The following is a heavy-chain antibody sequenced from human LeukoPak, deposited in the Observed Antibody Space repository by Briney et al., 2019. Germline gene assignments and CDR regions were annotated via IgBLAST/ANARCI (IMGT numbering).Heavy chain of an antibody. V-gene: IGHV4-39*01. J-gene: IGHJ5*02. CDR2: IYYSGST. D-gene: IGHD1-7*01. CDR1: GGSISSSSYY. Sequence: SETLSLTCTVSGGSISSSSYYWGWIRQPPGKGLEWIGSIYYSGSTYYNPSLKSRVTISVDTSKNQFSLKLSSVTAADTAVYYCARQAELPRELYWFDPWGQGALVTVSS. CDR3: ARQAELPRELYWFDP.